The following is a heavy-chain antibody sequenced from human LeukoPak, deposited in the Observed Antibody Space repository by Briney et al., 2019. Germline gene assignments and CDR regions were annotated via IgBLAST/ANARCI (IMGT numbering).Heavy chain of an antibody. Sequence: NTSETLSLTCTVSGGSISSGSYYWNWIRQPAGKGLEWIGRIYYSGSTYYNPSPKSRVTISVDTSKNQFSLKLSSVTAADTAVYYCARSGSSSWFYPTWFDPWGQGTLVTVSS. J-gene: IGHJ5*02. CDR1: GGSISSGSYY. CDR2: IYYSGST. V-gene: IGHV4-39*07. D-gene: IGHD6-13*01. CDR3: ARSGSSSWFYPTWFDP.